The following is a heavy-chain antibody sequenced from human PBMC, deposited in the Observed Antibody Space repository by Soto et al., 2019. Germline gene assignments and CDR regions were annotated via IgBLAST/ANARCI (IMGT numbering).Heavy chain of an antibody. CDR3: ARDLRSGSHRDHGFDI. CDR1: GGTFSSYA. CDR2: IIPIFGTA. D-gene: IGHD3-3*01. J-gene: IGHJ3*02. V-gene: IGHV1-69*13. Sequence: SVKVSCKASGGTFSSYAISWVRQAPGQGLEWMGGIIPIFGTANYAQKFQGRVTITADESTSTAYMELSSLRSEDTAVYYCARDLRSGSHRDHGFDIWGQGTMVTVSS.